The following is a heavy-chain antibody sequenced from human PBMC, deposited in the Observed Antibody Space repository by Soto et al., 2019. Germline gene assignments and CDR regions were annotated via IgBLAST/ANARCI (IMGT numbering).Heavy chain of an antibody. V-gene: IGHV3-48*01. CDR2: ISTSSSSI. CDR3: ARSAWFDP. J-gene: IGHJ5*02. CDR1: GFPFSTYS. Sequence: GGSLRLSFAASGFPFSTYSMNWVRQAPGKGLEWVSYISTSSSSIYYADSVKGRFTISRDNAKNSLYLQLNSLRVDDTAVYYCARSAWFDPWGQGTLVTVSS.